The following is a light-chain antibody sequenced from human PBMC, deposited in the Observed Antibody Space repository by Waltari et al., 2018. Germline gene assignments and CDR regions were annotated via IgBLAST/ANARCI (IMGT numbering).Light chain of an antibody. CDR2: EVS. CDR1: SSDIGSHNI. V-gene: IGLV2-23*02. J-gene: IGLJ2*01. Sequence: QSALTQPAPVSGSPGQSITISCTGTSSDIGSHNIVSWYQQHPGKAPKLMIYEVSKRPSGVSNRFSGSKSGNRASLTISGLQAEDEADYYCCSYAGSSTLDVVFGGGTKLTVL. CDR3: CSYAGSSTLDVV.